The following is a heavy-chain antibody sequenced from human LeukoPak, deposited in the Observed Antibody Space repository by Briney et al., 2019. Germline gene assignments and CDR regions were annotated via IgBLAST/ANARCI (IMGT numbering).Heavy chain of an antibody. CDR3: AGTYYDFWSGYYTYAFDI. D-gene: IGHD3-3*01. Sequence: SETLSLTCTVSGGSISSYYWSWIRQPPGKGLEWIGDIYYSGNTKYKPSLKSRVTISVDTSKNQFSLKLSSVTAADTAVYYCAGTYYDFWSGYYTYAFDIWGQGTMVTVSS. J-gene: IGHJ3*02. V-gene: IGHV4-59*08. CDR2: IYYSGNT. CDR1: GGSISSYY.